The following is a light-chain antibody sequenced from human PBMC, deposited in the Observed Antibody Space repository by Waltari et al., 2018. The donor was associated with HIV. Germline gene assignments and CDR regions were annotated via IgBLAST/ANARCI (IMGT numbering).Light chain of an antibody. Sequence: QTVVTQEPSFSVSPGGPVTLPCGLSSGPVSTGYYPRWYQQTPGQAPRTLIYSTNTRSSGVPDRFSGSILGNKAALTITGAQADDESDYYCVLYMGSGIRVFGGGTKLTVL. J-gene: IGLJ3*02. CDR3: VLYMGSGIRV. V-gene: IGLV8-61*01. CDR2: STN. CDR1: SGPVSTGYY.